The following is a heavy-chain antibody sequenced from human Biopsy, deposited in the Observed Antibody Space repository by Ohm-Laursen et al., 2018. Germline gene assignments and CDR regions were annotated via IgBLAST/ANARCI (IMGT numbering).Heavy chain of an antibody. D-gene: IGHD2-21*02. V-gene: IGHV6-1*01. CDR1: GDSVSSNRAA. J-gene: IGHJ4*02. CDR3: ARSGSDSLNYYFDF. Sequence: QTLSLTCVISGDSVSSNRAAWNWIRQSPSRGLEWLGRTFYRAKWYTDFAVSVKSRITLTPDPSTNQFSLQLNSVTPDDTAVYYCARSGSDSLNYYFDFWGQGTLVTVSS. CDR2: TFYRAKWYT.